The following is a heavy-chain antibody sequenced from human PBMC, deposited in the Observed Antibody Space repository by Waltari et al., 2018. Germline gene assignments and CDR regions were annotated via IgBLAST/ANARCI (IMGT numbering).Heavy chain of an antibody. V-gene: IGHV4-4*07. J-gene: IGHJ3*02. D-gene: IGHD1-26*01. CDR3: AREQVGATGGSAFDI. CDR2: IYTSGRT. Sequence: QVQLQESGPGLVKPSETLSLTCTVSGGSISSYYWSWIRQPAGKGLEWIGRIYTSGRTTYPPSLKSRVTMSVDTSKNQFSLKLGSVTAADTAVYYCAREQVGATGGSAFDIWGQGTMVPVSS. CDR1: GGSISSYY.